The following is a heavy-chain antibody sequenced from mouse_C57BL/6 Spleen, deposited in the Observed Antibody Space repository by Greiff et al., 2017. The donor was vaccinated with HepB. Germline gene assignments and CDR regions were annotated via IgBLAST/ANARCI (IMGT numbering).Heavy chain of an antibody. CDR1: GYAFSSSW. J-gene: IGHJ1*03. CDR2: IYPGDGDT. CDR3: ARSYGNWYFDV. Sequence: VQLQQSGPELVKPGASVKISCKASGYAFSSSWMNWVKQRPGKGLEWIGRIYPGDGDTNYNGKFKGKATVTADKTSSTAYMQLSSLTSEDSAVYFCARSYGNWYFDVWGTGTTVTVSS. D-gene: IGHD3-3*01. V-gene: IGHV1-82*01.